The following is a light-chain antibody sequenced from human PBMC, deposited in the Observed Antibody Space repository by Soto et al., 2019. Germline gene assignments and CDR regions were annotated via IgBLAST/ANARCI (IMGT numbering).Light chain of an antibody. J-gene: IGLJ1*01. Sequence: QSVLTQPPSVSGAPGQRVTISCTGSSSNLGADYDVHWYQLLPGTAPKLPIYGNINRPSGVPDRFSGSKSATSASLAITGLQAEDEADYYCQSYDSSLSAYVFGAGTKVTVL. CDR1: SSNLGADYD. CDR2: GNI. V-gene: IGLV1-40*01. CDR3: QSYDSSLSAYV.